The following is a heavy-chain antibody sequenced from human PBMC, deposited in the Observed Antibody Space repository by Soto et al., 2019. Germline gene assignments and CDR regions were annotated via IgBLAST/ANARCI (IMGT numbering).Heavy chain of an antibody. Sequence: ASVKVSCKTSEYTFTDNYIYWIRQAPGQGLEWMGWLNPNSGATDFAQRFQGRVTLTSDTSISTAYMELNSLTSDDTAVFYCARQSCGSTSCFYDYWGPGTLVTVSS. V-gene: IGHV1-2*02. CDR1: EYTFTDNY. CDR2: LNPNSGAT. D-gene: IGHD2-2*01. J-gene: IGHJ4*02. CDR3: ARQSCGSTSCFYDY.